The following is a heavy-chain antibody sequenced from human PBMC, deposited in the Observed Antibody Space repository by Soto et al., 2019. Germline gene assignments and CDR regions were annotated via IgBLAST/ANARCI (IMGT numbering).Heavy chain of an antibody. V-gene: IGHV3-48*03. J-gene: IGHJ6*02. D-gene: IGHD3-3*01. Sequence: PWGSLLLSCASSVFTFSIYEMNWVRQAPGKGLDWVSYISSSGSTIYYADSVKGRFTISRDNAKNSLYLQMNSLRAEDTAVYYCARSYDFWSPAYGMDVWGQGTTVTVSS. CDR3: ARSYDFWSPAYGMDV. CDR2: ISSSGSTI. CDR1: VFTFSIYE.